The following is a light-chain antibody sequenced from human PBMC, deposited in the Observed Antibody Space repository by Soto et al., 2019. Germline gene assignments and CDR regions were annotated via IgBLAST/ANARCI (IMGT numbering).Light chain of an antibody. CDR1: QSIVTY. J-gene: IGKJ1*01. CDR3: QQSSSTPPWT. Sequence: DIQMTQSPSSLSASVGDRVTITCRASQSIVTYLNWYLQKPGKAPKLLIYAASNLQSGVPSRFSGSGPGTDFTLTISSLQPEDFATYFCQQSSSTPPWTFGQGTKV. CDR2: AAS. V-gene: IGKV1-39*01.